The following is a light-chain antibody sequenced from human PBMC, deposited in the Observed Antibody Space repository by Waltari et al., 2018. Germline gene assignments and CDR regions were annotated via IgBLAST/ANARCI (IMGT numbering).Light chain of an antibody. V-gene: IGKV3-20*01. CDR2: GAS. J-gene: IGKJ1*01. CDR1: QSVGRT. CDR3: QHYLRLPVS. Sequence: IVLTQSPGTLSLSQGERATLPCRASQSVGRTLAWYQQRPGQAPRLLMYGASSRAANIPDRFAGSGSGTDFSLTINRLEPEDFAVYYCQHYLRLPVSFGQGTKVEIK.